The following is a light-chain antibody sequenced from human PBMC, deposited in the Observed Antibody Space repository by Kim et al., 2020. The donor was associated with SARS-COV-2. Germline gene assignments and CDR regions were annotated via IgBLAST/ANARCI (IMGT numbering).Light chain of an antibody. V-gene: IGLV2-14*03. Sequence: GQSIIISGTGTSTDIGSYNYVSWYQQHPGNAPKLLIYDVSKRPSGVSNRFSASKSGNTAYLTISGLQAEDEADYYCSSYTRGSTWVFGGGTKVTVL. CDR1: STDIGSYNY. CDR2: DVS. CDR3: SSYTRGSTWV. J-gene: IGLJ3*02.